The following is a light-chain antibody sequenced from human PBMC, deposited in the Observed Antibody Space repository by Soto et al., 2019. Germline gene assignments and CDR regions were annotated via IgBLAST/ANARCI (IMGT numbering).Light chain of an antibody. CDR1: SSDVGGYNY. V-gene: IGLV2-14*01. CDR2: DVN. CDR3: SSYTSSSLYV. J-gene: IGLJ1*01. Sequence: QSALTQPASVSGSPGQSITLSCTGTSSDVGGYNYVSWYQQHPGKAPKLMIYDVNNRPSGVSNRFSGSKSDNTASLTISGLQAEDEADYYCSSYTSSSLYVFGTGTKLTVL.